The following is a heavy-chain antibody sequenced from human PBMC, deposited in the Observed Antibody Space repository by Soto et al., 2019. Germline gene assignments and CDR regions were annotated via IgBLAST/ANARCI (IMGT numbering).Heavy chain of an antibody. CDR3: ARVEGSGYYFRHDC. D-gene: IGHD6-25*01. Sequence: QVQLQESGPGLVKPSQTLSLTCTVSGGSISSGSYHWSWIRQHPGKGLEWIGNIYYSGSSYYNPSLKSRATISIDTSKDQFSLRLGSVTAADTAIYYCARVEGSGYYFRHDCWGRGTLVTVSS. CDR1: GGSISSGSYH. CDR2: IYYSGSS. J-gene: IGHJ4*02. V-gene: IGHV4-31*03.